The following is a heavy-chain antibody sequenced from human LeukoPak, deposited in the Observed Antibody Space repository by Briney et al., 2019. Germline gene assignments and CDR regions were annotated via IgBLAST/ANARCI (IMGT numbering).Heavy chain of an antibody. J-gene: IGHJ4*02. CDR3: ARERGSTVMGY. V-gene: IGHV3-21*01. D-gene: IGHD3-16*01. Sequence: GGSLSLSCAASGFTFSSYSMNWVRQAPGKGLEWVSSISSSSSYIYYADSVKGRFTISRDNAKNSLYLQMNSLRAEDTAVYYCARERGSTVMGYWGQGTLVTVSS. CDR1: GFTFSSYS. CDR2: ISSSSSYI.